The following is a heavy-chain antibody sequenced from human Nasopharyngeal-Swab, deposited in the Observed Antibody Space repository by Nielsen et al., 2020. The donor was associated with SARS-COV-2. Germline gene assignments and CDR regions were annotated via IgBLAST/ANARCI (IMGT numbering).Heavy chain of an antibody. CDR1: GGSISSSSYY. V-gene: IGHV4-39*01. CDR2: IYYSGST. D-gene: IGHD6-13*01. J-gene: IGHJ5*02. Sequence: SETLSLTCTVSGGSISSSSYYWGWIRPPPGKGLEWIGSIYYSGSTYYNPSLKSRVTISVDTSKNQFSLKLGSVTAADTAVYYCARLAGTNWFDPWGQGTLVTVSS. CDR3: ARLAGTNWFDP.